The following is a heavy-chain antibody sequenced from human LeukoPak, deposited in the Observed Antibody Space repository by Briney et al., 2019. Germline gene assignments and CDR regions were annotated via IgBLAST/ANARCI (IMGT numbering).Heavy chain of an antibody. Sequence: GRSLRLSCAASGFSFSTYAMHWVRQAPGKGLEWVALIWHDGSHTFYTDSVKGRFTISRDNSKNTVYLQMNSLGGEDTAVYYCAREIFGSGSYLDYWGRGSLATVSS. V-gene: IGHV3-33*01. CDR1: GFSFSTYA. J-gene: IGHJ4*02. D-gene: IGHD3-10*01. CDR2: IWHDGSHT. CDR3: AREIFGSGSYLDY.